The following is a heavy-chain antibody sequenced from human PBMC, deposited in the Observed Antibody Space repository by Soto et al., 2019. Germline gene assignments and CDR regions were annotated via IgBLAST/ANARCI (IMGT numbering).Heavy chain of an antibody. CDR2: IYYSGST. CDR3: ARPPKD. CDR1: GGSISSGGYY. Sequence: QVQLQESGPGLVKPSQTLSLTCTVSGGSISSGGYYWSWIRQHPGKGLEWIGYIYYSGSTYYNPXLXSXXPLSVDTSKNQVSLKLSSVTAADTAVYYCARPPKDWGQGTLVTVSS. J-gene: IGHJ4*02. V-gene: IGHV4-31*01.